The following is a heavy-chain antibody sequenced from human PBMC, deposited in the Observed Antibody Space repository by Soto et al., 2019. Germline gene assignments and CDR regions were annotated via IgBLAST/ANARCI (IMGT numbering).Heavy chain of an antibody. J-gene: IGHJ4*02. CDR3: ARVRDSSDGDYY. CDR1: GFTFSNYW. Sequence: EVQLVESGGGLVQSGGSLRLSCAASGFTFSNYWMHWVRQAPGKGLVWVSRITSDGSSTSYADSVKGRFTISRDNAKNTVYLERNSLRVEDTAVYYCARVRDSSDGDYYWGQGTLVTVSS. D-gene: IGHD3-22*01. CDR2: ITSDGSST. V-gene: IGHV3-74*01.